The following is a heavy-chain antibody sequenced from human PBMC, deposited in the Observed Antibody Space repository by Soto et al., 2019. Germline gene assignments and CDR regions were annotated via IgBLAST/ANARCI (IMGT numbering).Heavy chain of an antibody. CDR2: INHSGST. D-gene: IGHD3-9*01. V-gene: IGHV4-34*01. CDR1: GGSISRYY. Sequence: SETLSLTCTVSGGSISRYYWSWIRQPPGKGLEWIGEINHSGSTNYNPSLKSRVTISVDTSKNQFSLTLSSVTAADTAVYYCARRYSDWLLSERDWFDPWGQVTLVTVSS. J-gene: IGHJ5*02. CDR3: ARRYSDWLLSERDWFDP.